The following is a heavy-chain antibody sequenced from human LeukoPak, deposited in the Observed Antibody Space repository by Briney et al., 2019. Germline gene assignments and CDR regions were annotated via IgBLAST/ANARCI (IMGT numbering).Heavy chain of an antibody. CDR3: ARGIPTVGAYDY. V-gene: IGHV4-59*08. CDR1: GGSISSYY. D-gene: IGHD1-26*01. J-gene: IGHJ4*02. CDR2: IYYSGST. Sequence: SETLSLTCTVSGGSISSYYWSWIRQPPGKGLEWIGYIYYSGSTNYNPSLKSRVTISVDTSKNQFPLKLSSVTAADTAVYYCARGIPTVGAYDYWGQGTLVTVSS.